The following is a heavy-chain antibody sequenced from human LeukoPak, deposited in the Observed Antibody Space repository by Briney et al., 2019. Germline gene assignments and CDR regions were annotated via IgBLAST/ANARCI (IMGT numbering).Heavy chain of an antibody. CDR2: IYYSGST. CDR3: ARVYYYDSSGLFDY. CDR1: GGSISSYY. D-gene: IGHD3-22*01. V-gene: IGHV4-59*01. J-gene: IGHJ4*02. Sequence: ASETLSLTCTVSGGSISSYYWSWIRQPPGKGLEWIGYIYYSGSTNYNPSLKSRVTISVDTSKNQFSLKLSSVIAADTAVYYCARVYYYDSSGLFDYWGQGTLVTVSS.